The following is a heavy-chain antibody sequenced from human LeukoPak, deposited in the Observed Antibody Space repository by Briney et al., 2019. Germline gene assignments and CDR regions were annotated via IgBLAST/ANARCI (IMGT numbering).Heavy chain of an antibody. CDR3: AKDTRYCSGGSCYSGGNWFDP. J-gene: IGHJ5*02. D-gene: IGHD2-15*01. V-gene: IGHV3-23*01. CDR1: GFTFSSYA. CDR2: ISGSGGST. Sequence: GGSLRLSCAASGFTFSSYAMSGVRQAPGKGLEWVSAISGSGGSTYYADSVKGRFTISRDNSKNTLCLQMNSLRAEDTAVYYCAKDTRYCSGGSCYSGGNWFDPWGQGTLVTVSS.